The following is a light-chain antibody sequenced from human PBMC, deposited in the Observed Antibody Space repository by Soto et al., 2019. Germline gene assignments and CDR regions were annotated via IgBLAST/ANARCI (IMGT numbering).Light chain of an antibody. V-gene: IGLV8-61*01. CDR3: ALYVHNEGI. CDR1: SGSVSTNSY. J-gene: IGLJ2*01. CDR2: MTN. Sequence: QTVVTQEPSFSVSPGGTVTLTCGLSSGSVSTNSYPSWYQQAPAQAPRTLVYMTNSRSPGVPDRFSGSILGNTAALIITGVQAEEESDYYCALYVHNEGIFGRGTKLTVL.